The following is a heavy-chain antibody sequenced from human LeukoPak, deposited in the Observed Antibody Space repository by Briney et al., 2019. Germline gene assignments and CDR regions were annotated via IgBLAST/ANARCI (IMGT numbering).Heavy chain of an antibody. CDR1: GGSISSSSYY. Sequence: SETLSLTCTVSGGSISSSSYYWGWIRQPPGKGLEWIGSIYYSGSTYYNPSLKSRVTISVDTSKNQFSLKLSSVTAADTAVYYCARDLSHDFWSGWPGAFDIWGQGTMVTVSS. D-gene: IGHD3-3*01. CDR2: IYYSGST. CDR3: ARDLSHDFWSGWPGAFDI. V-gene: IGHV4-39*02. J-gene: IGHJ3*02.